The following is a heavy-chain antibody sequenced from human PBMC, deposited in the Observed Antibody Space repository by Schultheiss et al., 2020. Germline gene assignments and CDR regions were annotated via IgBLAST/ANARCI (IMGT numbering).Heavy chain of an antibody. V-gene: IGHV3-23*01. J-gene: IGHJ6*03. Sequence: GGSLRLSCAASGFTFSSYAMSWVRQAPGKGLEWVSGISDRGISTYYADSVKGRFTISRDNAKNSLYLQMNSLRAEDTAVYYCAKDLIGSSSAYYYYYMDVWGKGTTVTVSS. CDR2: ISDRGIST. CDR1: GFTFSSYA. CDR3: AKDLIGSSSAYYYYYMDV. D-gene: IGHD6-6*01.